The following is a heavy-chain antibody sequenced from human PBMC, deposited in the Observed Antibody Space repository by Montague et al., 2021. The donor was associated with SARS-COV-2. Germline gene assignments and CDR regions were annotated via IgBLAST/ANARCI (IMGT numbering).Heavy chain of an antibody. D-gene: IGHD2-2*02. CDR3: ARDLPPSRPRNPV. Sequence: SETLSLTCTVSGGSISSYYWSWIRKPPGKGLEWIGYIYYSGSTNYNPSLKSRVTISVATSKNQFSLRLSSVTAADTAVYYCARDLPPSRPRNPVWGQGTLVTVSA. CDR2: IYYSGST. CDR1: GGSISSYY. V-gene: IGHV4-59*01. J-gene: IGHJ4*02.